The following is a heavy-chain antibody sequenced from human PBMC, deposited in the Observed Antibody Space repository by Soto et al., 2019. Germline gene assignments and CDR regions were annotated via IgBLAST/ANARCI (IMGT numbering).Heavy chain of an antibody. D-gene: IGHD3-16*01. Sequence: GGSLRLSCAASGFTFTSYSMNWARQAPGKGLEWVSYIRGTTHYADSVKGRFTISRDNARSSLYLQMNSLRADDTAVYYCARGVGRMPSVWFDYWGQGTLVTVSS. CDR1: GFTFTSYS. V-gene: IGHV3-48*01. CDR2: IRGTT. J-gene: IGHJ4*02. CDR3: ARGVGRMPSVWFDY.